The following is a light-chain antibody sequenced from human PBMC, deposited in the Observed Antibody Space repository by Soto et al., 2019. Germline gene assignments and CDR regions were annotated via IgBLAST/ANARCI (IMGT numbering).Light chain of an antibody. J-gene: IGLJ1*01. V-gene: IGLV2-23*01. Sequence: QSVLTQPASVSGSPGQSITISCTGTSSDVGSYNLVSWYQQHPGKAPKLMIYEGSKRPSGVSNRFSDSKSGNTASLTISGLQAEDEADYYCCSYAGSYVFGTGTKVTVL. CDR2: EGS. CDR1: SSDVGSYNL. CDR3: CSYAGSYV.